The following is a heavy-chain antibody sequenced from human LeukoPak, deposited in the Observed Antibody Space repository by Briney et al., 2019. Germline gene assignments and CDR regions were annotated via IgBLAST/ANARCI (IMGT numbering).Heavy chain of an antibody. CDR3: AFHITIFGVVTDYFDY. CDR1: GFTFSSYS. Sequence: GGSLRLSCAASGFTFSSYSMNWVRQAPGKRLEWVSYISSSSSTIYYADSVKGRFTISRDNAKNSLYLQMNSLRAEHTAVYYCAFHITIFGVVTDYFDYWGQGTLVTVSS. J-gene: IGHJ4*02. V-gene: IGHV3-48*04. CDR2: ISSSSSTI. D-gene: IGHD3-3*01.